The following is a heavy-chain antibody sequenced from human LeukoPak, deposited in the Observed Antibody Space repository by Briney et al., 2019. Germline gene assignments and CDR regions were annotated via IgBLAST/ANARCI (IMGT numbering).Heavy chain of an antibody. CDR1: GFTFSNYW. CDR3: AREVWQFGHFDY. V-gene: IGHV3-7*01. D-gene: IGHD3-10*01. Sequence: GGSLRLSCAASGFTFSNYWMTWVRQAPGKGLEWVANIKQDESEKYYVDSVKGRFTISRDNAKNSLYLQMNSLRAEDTAVYYCAREVWQFGHFDYWGQGTLVTVSS. J-gene: IGHJ4*02. CDR2: IKQDESEK.